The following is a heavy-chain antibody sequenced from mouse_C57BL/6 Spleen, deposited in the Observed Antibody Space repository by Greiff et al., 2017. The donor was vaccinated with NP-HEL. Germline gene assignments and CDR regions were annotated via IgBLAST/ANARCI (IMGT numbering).Heavy chain of an antibody. CDR3: ARSGQLRLRGAMDY. J-gene: IGHJ4*01. Sequence: VQLQQSGAELARPGASVKLSCKASGYTFTSYGISWVKQRTGQGLEWIGEIYPRSGNTYYNEKFKGKATLTADKSSSTAYMELRSLTSEDSAVYFCARSGQLRLRGAMDYWGQGTSVTVSS. D-gene: IGHD3-2*02. V-gene: IGHV1-81*01. CDR1: GYTFTSYG. CDR2: IYPRSGNT.